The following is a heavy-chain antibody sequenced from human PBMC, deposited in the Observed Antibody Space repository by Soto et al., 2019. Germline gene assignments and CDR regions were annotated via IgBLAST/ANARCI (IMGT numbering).Heavy chain of an antibody. D-gene: IGHD2-21*01. J-gene: IGHJ6*02. CDR3: AASCVACGGFNYYGMDV. CDR1: GGSMRSGGYY. Sequence: QVQLQESGPGLVKPSQTLSLTCTVSGGSMRSGGYYWYRIRQHPGKGLEWIGYIYYSGTTYYNPSLKSRVTISVDTSKNEFSLKLSSVTAADTAVYYCAASCVACGGFNYYGMDVWGQGTTVTVSS. CDR2: IYYSGTT. V-gene: IGHV4-31*03.